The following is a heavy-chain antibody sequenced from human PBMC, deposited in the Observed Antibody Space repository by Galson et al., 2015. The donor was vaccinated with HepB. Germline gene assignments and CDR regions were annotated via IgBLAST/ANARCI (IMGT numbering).Heavy chain of an antibody. D-gene: IGHD2-2*01. CDR3: ARGWGVYCSSTSCFDGLIYGMDL. V-gene: IGHV1-2*04. J-gene: IGHJ6*02. CDR1: GYTFTGYY. CDR2: INPNSGGT. Sequence: SVKVSCKASGYTFTGYYMHWVRQAPGQGLEWMGWINPNSGGTNYAQKFQGWVTMTRDTSISTAYMELSRLRSDDTAVYYCARGWGVYCSSTSCFDGLIYGMDLWVQGTTVTVSS.